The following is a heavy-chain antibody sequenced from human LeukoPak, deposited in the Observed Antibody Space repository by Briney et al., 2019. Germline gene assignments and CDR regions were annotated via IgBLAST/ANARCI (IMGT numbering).Heavy chain of an antibody. CDR2: IYYSGST. D-gene: IGHD3-22*01. CDR1: GGSISSYY. V-gene: IGHV4-59*08. CDR3: ATGGIVDTRIFDY. Sequence: SETLSLTCTVSGGSISSYYWSWIRQPPGKGLEWIGYIYYSGSTNYNPSLKSRVTISVDTSKNQFSLKLSSVTAADTAVYYCATGGIVDTRIFDYWGQGTLVTVSS. J-gene: IGHJ4*02.